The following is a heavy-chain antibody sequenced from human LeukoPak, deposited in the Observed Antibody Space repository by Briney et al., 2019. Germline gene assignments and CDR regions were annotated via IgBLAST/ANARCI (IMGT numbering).Heavy chain of an antibody. CDR1: GFTFSSYG. CDR3: AKDLDY. V-gene: IGHV3-33*06. Sequence: GRSLRLSCAASGFTFSSYGMHWVRQAPGKGLEWVAVIWCDGSNKYYADSVKGRFTISRDNSKNTLYLQMNSLRAEDTAVYYCAKDLDYWGQGTLVTVSS. J-gene: IGHJ4*02. CDR2: IWCDGSNK.